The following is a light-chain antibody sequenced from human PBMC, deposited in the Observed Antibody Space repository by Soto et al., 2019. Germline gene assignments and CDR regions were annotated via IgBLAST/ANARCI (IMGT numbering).Light chain of an antibody. CDR3: QQRRNWPLT. Sequence: PATLSXSPXXRATXSXXXSQCVSTSLVWYQQKPAQAPRLLIYDASSRATGIPARFSGSGSGTDFTLTICSLEPEDFAIYYCQQRRNWPLTFGPVTKVDIX. CDR2: DAS. V-gene: IGKV3-11*01. J-gene: IGKJ3*01. CDR1: QCVSTS.